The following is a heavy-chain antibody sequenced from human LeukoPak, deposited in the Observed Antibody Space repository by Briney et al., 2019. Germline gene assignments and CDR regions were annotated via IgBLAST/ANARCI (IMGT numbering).Heavy chain of an antibody. D-gene: IGHD2-2*01. J-gene: IGHJ6*02. CDR1: GYTFTSYA. CDR2: INACNGNT. Sequence: ASVKVSCKASGYTFTSYAMHWVRQAPGQRLEWMGWINACNGNTKYSQKFQGRVTITRDTSASTAYMELSSLSSEDTAVYYCARATLIVVVPAAIYYYYGMDVWGQGTTVTVSS. CDR3: ARATLIVVVPAAIYYYYGMDV. V-gene: IGHV1-3*01.